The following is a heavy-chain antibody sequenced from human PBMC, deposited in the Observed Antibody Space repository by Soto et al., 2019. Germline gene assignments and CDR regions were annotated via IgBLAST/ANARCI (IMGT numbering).Heavy chain of an antibody. Sequence: PSETLSLTCTVSGGSISSSSYYWGWIRQPPGKGLEWIGSIYYSGSTYYNPSLKSRVTISVDTSKNQFSLKLSSVTAADTAVYYCASVGPGYYYGMDVWGQGTTVPVSS. CDR1: GGSISSSSYY. CDR3: ASVGPGYYYGMDV. J-gene: IGHJ6*02. V-gene: IGHV4-39*01. D-gene: IGHD1-26*01. CDR2: IYYSGST.